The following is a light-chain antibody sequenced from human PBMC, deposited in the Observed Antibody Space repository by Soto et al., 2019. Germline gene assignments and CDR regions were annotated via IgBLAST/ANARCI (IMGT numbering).Light chain of an antibody. CDR1: QSISSW. CDR2: KAS. J-gene: IGKJ2*01. V-gene: IGKV1-5*03. CDR3: QHYNSYWYT. Sequence: DIQMTQSPSTLSASVGDRVTITCRASQSISSWLASYQQKPGKAPKLLIYKASSLESGVHSRFSGSESGTEFSLSMRSLQPDDCEPYYCQHYNSYWYTFDQETKLEIK.